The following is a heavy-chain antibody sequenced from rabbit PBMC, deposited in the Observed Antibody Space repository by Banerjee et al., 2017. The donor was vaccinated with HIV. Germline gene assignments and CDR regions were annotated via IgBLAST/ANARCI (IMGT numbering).Heavy chain of an antibody. D-gene: IGHD8-1*01. V-gene: IGHV1S45*01. CDR2: INAATGKP. J-gene: IGHJ6*01. CDR1: GFSFGDRDV. Sequence: QEQLVESGGGLVQPEGSLTLTYKASGFSFGDRDVMCWVRQAPGKGLEWIACINAATGKPVYATWAKGRFTISRTSSTTVTLRMTSLTAADTATYFCARDTGSSFSSYGMDLWGPGTLVTVS. CDR3: ARDTGSSFSSYGMDL.